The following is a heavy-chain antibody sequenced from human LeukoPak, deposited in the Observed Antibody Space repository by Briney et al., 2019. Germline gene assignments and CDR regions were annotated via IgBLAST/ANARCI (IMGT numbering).Heavy chain of an antibody. V-gene: IGHV5-51*01. CDR3: ARRSGSYFDFDS. CDR1: GYSFISYW. CDR2: INPRDSET. J-gene: IGHJ4*02. D-gene: IGHD1-26*01. Sequence: GESLKISCQGSGYSFISYWIVWVRQMPGQGLEWMGIINPRDSETRYSPPFQGQVTISADKAISAAFLQWSSLGASDTAMYYCARRSGSYFDFDSWGQGTLVTVSS.